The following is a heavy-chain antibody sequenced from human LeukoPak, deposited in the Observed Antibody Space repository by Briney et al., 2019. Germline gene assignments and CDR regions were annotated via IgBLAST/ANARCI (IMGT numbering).Heavy chain of an antibody. CDR2: IKYDGSEE. D-gene: IGHD3-10*01. V-gene: IGHV3-7*01. CDR3: AYNNHLTY. Sequence: VGSLRLSCAASGLTFSGQWMNWVRQAPGQGLEWVANIKYDGSEEYYADSVKGRFTISRDNAKNSLSLQMNYVRAGDTAIYYCAYNNHLTYWGQGTLVTVSS. CDR1: GLTFSGQW. J-gene: IGHJ4*02.